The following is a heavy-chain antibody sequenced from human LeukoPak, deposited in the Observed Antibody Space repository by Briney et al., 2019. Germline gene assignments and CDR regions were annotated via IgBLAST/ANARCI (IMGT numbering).Heavy chain of an antibody. CDR3: ATYTHWVAGDV. J-gene: IGHJ6*02. Sequence: GGSLRLSCAASGFTFSDSWMSWVRQAPGKGLEWVANMNQDGSAKGYVDSVKGRFTISRDNAKNSLYLQMSSLRPEDTAVYYCATYTHWVAGDVWGQGTTVTVSS. D-gene: IGHD3-16*01. CDR1: GFTFSDSW. CDR2: MNQDGSAK. V-gene: IGHV3-7*01.